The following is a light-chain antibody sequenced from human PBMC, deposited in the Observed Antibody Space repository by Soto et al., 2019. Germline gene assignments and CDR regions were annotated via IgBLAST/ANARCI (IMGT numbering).Light chain of an antibody. CDR2: AAS. CDR1: QGFTNY. CDR3: QKYNTAPYT. Sequence: DFLMLQSPSSLSESVGDTVTLTCRASQGFTNYLAWYQQKPVKAPKLLIYAASTLQSGVPPRFSGSGSGTHFTLTISSLQPEDAATYYCQKYNTAPYTFGQGTRLEIK. V-gene: IGKV1-27*01. J-gene: IGKJ5*01.